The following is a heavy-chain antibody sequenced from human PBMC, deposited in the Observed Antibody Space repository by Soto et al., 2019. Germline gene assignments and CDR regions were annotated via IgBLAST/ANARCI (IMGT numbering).Heavy chain of an antibody. Sequence: EVQLVESGGGLVQPGRSLRLSCAASGSTLDDYAIHWVRQAPGRGLEWVAGISWNGASIGYADSVKGRFTISRDNAKNSLHLQMNSLRSEDTALYYCANLPLYGSGFDCWGQGTLVTVSS. V-gene: IGHV3-9*01. CDR2: ISWNGASI. CDR3: ANLPLYGSGFDC. J-gene: IGHJ4*02. D-gene: IGHD3-10*01. CDR1: GSTLDDYA.